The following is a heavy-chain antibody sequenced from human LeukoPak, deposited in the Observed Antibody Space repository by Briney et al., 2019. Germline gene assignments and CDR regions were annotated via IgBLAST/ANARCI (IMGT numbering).Heavy chain of an antibody. CDR1: GFTFDDYG. Sequence: GGSLRLSCAASGFTFDDYGMSWVRQAPGKGLEWVSGINWNGGSTGYADSVKGRFTLSRDNAKNSLYLQMNSLRAEDTALYYCARLHCSSTSCPADYWGQGTLVTVSS. CDR2: INWNGGST. V-gene: IGHV3-20*04. J-gene: IGHJ4*02. D-gene: IGHD2-2*01. CDR3: ARLHCSSTSCPADY.